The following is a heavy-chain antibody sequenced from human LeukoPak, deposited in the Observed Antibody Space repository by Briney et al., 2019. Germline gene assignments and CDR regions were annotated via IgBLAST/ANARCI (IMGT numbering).Heavy chain of an antibody. J-gene: IGHJ4*02. V-gene: IGHV3-73*01. CDR2: SRSKSNNYAT. CDR3: TRNWNEFDY. Sequence: GGSLRLSCEASGFSFSDSAMHWVRQTSGKGLEWVGQSRSKSNNYATIYDASVKGRFTISRDDSKNTAYLQMSSLKTEDTAVYYCTRNWNEFDYWGQGTLVTVSS. D-gene: IGHD1-1*01. CDR1: GFSFSDSA.